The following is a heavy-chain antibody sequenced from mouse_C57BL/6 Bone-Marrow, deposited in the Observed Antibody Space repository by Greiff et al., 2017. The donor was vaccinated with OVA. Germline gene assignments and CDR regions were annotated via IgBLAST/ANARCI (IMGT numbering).Heavy chain of an antibody. CDR3: ARAYYSNYGWVGY. V-gene: IGHV5-2*01. Sequence: VQLQQSGGGLVQPGESLKLSCESNEYEFPSHDMSWVRKTPEKRLELVAAINSDGGSTYYPDTMERRFIISRDNTKKTLYLQMSSLRSEDTALYYCARAYYSNYGWVGYWGQGTTLTVSS. CDR1: EYEFPSHD. D-gene: IGHD2-5*01. CDR2: INSDGGST. J-gene: IGHJ2*01.